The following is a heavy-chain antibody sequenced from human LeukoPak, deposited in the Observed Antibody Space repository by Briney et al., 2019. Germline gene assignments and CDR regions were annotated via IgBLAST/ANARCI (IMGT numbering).Heavy chain of an antibody. V-gene: IGHV3-30*04. CDR1: GFTFSSYA. Sequence: GGSLRLSCAASGFTFSSYAMHWVRQAPGKGLEWVAVISYDGSNKYYADSVKGRFTISRDNSKNTLYLQMNSLRAEDTAVYYCARGGYGSGITMYYYYGMDVWGQGTTVTVSS. CDR3: ARGGYGSGITMYYYYGMDV. J-gene: IGHJ6*02. D-gene: IGHD3-10*01. CDR2: ISYDGSNK.